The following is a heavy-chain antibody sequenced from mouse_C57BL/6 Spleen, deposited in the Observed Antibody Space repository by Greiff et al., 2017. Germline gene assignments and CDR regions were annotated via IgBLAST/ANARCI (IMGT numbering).Heavy chain of an antibody. J-gene: IGHJ3*01. CDR3: ARSPADPWFAY. CDR2: IDPSDSYT. V-gene: IGHV1-69*01. CDR1: GYTFTSYW. Sequence: QVQLQQPGAELVIPGSSVKLSCKASGYTFTSYWMHWVKQRPGQGLEWIGEIDPSDSYTNYNQKFKGKSTLTVDKSSSTAYMQLSSLTSEDSAVYYCARSPADPWFAYWGQGTLVTVSA.